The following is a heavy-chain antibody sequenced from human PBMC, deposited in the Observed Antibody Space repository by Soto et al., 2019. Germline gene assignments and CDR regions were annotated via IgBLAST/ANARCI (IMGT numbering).Heavy chain of an antibody. CDR1: GYTFTGYY. V-gene: IGHV1-2*04. D-gene: IGHD2-15*01. Sequence: QVQLVQSGAEVKKPGASVKVSCKASGYTFTGYYMHWVRQAPGQGLEWMGWINPNSGGTTYAQKFQGWVTMTRDTSISTAYMELSRLRSDDTAVYYCARWSHYLVVDTQNYYGMDVWGQGATVTVSS. CDR3: ARWSHYLVVDTQNYYGMDV. J-gene: IGHJ6*02. CDR2: INPNSGGT.